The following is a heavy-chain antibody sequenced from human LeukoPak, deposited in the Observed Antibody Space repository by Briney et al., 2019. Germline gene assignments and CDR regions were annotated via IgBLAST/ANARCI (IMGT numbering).Heavy chain of an antibody. CDR3: TTEVITMVRGLIIRSHLDY. CDR1: GYILTELS. V-gene: IGHV1-24*01. Sequence: GASVKVSCKVSGYILTELSIHWVRQAPGKGLEWMGGFDPEDGEIIYAQKFQGGVTMTEDTSTDTAYMELSSLRPEDTAVYYCTTEVITMVRGLIIRSHLDYWGQGTLVTVSS. CDR2: FDPEDGEI. D-gene: IGHD3-10*01. J-gene: IGHJ4*02.